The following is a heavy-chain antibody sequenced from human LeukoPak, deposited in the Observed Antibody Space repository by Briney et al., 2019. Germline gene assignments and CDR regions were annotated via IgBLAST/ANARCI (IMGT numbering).Heavy chain of an antibody. CDR3: ARGRGVRGGNFDY. J-gene: IGHJ4*02. CDR1: DGSFSDYF. V-gene: IGHV4-34*01. D-gene: IGHD3-10*01. CDR2: INHSGST. Sequence: SETLSLTCAVYDGSFSDYFWGWIRQPPGKGLEWIGQINHSGSTNYNPSLKSRVTISVDTSKNQFSLKLSSVTAADTAVYYCARGRGVRGGNFDYWGQGTLVTVSS.